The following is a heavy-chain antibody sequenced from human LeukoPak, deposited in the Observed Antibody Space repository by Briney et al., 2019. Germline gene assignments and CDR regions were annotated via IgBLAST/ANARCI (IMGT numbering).Heavy chain of an antibody. Sequence: PSETLSLTCNVSGGSFISGIYYWGWVRQPPGKGLEWIASIYYRGSTYYNQSLKSRVTISVDTSKKQFSLKVTSVTAADTAVYYCARLFPIAAAGGHYFDYWGQGTLVTVSS. V-gene: IGHV4-39*01. CDR1: GGSFISGIYY. J-gene: IGHJ4*02. CDR3: ARLFPIAAAGGHYFDY. CDR2: IYYRGST. D-gene: IGHD6-13*01.